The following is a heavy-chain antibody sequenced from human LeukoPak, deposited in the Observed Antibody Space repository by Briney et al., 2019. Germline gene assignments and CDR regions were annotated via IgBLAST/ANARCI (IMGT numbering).Heavy chain of an antibody. CDR3: ARDQLVAYFDY. Sequence: GGSLRLSCAASGFTFSSYGMHWVRQAPGKGLEWVAVIWYDGSSKYYADSVKGRFTISRDNSKNTLYLQMNSLRAEDTAVYYCARDQLVAYFDYWGQGTLVTVSS. CDR2: IWYDGSSK. J-gene: IGHJ4*02. D-gene: IGHD2-15*01. CDR1: GFTFSSYG. V-gene: IGHV3-33*01.